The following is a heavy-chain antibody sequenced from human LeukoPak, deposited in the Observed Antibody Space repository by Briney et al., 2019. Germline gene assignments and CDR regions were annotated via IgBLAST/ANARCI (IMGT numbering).Heavy chain of an antibody. D-gene: IGHD2-15*01. CDR3: ARDTGYCSGGSCYYYYYYMDV. CDR2: IIPIFGTA. J-gene: IGHJ6*03. V-gene: IGHV1-69*05. CDR1: GGTFSSYA. Sequence: ASVKVSCKASGGTFSSYAISWVRQAPGQGLEWMGRIIPIFGTANYAQKFQGRVTITTDESTSTAYMELSRLRSEDTAVYYCARDTGYCSGGSCYYYYYYMDVWGKGTTVTVSS.